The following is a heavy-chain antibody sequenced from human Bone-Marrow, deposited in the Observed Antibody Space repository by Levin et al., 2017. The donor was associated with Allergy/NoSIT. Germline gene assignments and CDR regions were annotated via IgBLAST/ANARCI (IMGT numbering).Heavy chain of an antibody. V-gene: IGHV4-30-2*01. Sequence: KSSETLSLTCAVSGGSINSGAYPWNWIRQPPGKGLEWVGHIYHSGSTYYNPSLKSRVTISIDRSKNQFSLKLSSVTAADTAVYFCARDRPGDYYGMDVWGQGTTVTVSS. J-gene: IGHJ6*02. CDR1: GGSINSGAYP. CDR2: IYHSGST. CDR3: ARDRPGDYYGMDV.